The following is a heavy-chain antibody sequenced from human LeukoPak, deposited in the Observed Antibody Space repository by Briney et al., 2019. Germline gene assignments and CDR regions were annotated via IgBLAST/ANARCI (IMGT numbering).Heavy chain of an antibody. CDR2: IYSGGST. V-gene: IGHV3-53*05. Sequence: GGSLRLSCAASGFTVSSNYMSWVRQAPGKGLEWVSVIYSGGSTYYADSVKGRFTITRDNSKNTLYLQMNSLRAEDTAVYYCARGRYCSGGSCYSRYYYYGMDVWGQGTLVTVSS. CDR1: GFTVSSNY. CDR3: ARGRYCSGGSCYSRYYYYGMDV. J-gene: IGHJ6*02. D-gene: IGHD2-15*01.